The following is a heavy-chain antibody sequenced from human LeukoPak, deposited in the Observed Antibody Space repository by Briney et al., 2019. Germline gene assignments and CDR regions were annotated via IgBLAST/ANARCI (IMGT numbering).Heavy chain of an antibody. CDR3: AKDQVMRYFELSMDV. D-gene: IGHD3-9*01. V-gene: IGHV3-30*18. J-gene: IGHJ6*04. CDR1: GFTFGSYG. Sequence: GGSLRLSCAASGFTFGSYGMHWVRQAPGKGLEWVAVISYDGSNKYYADSVKGRFTISRDNSKNTLYLQMNSLRAGDTAVYYCAKDQVMRYFELSMDVWGKGTTVTVSS. CDR2: ISYDGSNK.